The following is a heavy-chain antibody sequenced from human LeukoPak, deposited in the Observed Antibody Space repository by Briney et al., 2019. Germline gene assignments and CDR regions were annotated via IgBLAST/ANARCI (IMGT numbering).Heavy chain of an antibody. CDR3: ASLNGSGYYFDY. CDR2: IYNSGSA. D-gene: IGHD3-3*01. Sequence: SETLSLTCTVSGGSISTYYWSWIRQPPGKGLEWIGYIYNSGSANYNPSLKSRVTISLDTSRNHFSLRLSSVTAADTAVYYCASLNGSGYYFDYWGQGTLVTVSS. CDR1: GGSISTYY. J-gene: IGHJ4*02. V-gene: IGHV4-59*08.